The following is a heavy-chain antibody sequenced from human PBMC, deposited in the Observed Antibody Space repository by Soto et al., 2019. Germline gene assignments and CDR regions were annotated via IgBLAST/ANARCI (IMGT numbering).Heavy chain of an antibody. Sequence: GGSLRLSCAASGFTFSSYGMHWVRQAPGKGLEWVAVIWYDGSNKYYADSVKGRFTISRDNSKNTLYLQMNSLRAEDTAVYYCARGQITMIVVASAGYYFDYWGQGTLVTVSS. V-gene: IGHV3-33*01. CDR1: GFTFSSYG. CDR3: ARGQITMIVVASAGYYFDY. D-gene: IGHD3-22*01. CDR2: IWYDGSNK. J-gene: IGHJ4*02.